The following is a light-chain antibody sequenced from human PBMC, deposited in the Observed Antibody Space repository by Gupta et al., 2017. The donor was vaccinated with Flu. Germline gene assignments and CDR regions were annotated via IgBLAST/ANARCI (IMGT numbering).Light chain of an antibody. CDR3: QQYKNWPSWT. V-gene: IGKV3-15*01. CDR2: GAS. Sequence: EIVMTQSPATLSVSPGERATLSCRASQSVSSNLAWYQQKPGQAPRLLIYGASTRATGIPARFSGSGSGKEVTLTISSRQSEDFAVYYCQQYKNWPSWTFGQGTKVEIK. J-gene: IGKJ1*01. CDR1: QSVSSN.